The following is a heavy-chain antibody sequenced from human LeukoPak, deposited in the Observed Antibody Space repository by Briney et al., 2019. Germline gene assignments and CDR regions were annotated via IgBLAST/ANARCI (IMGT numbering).Heavy chain of an antibody. CDR3: ARAIRGTMVRGDYYYMDV. Sequence: GGSLRLSCAASGFTFSTYSMNWVRQAPGKGLEWVSSISSSSSYIYYADSVKGRFTISRDNSKNTLYLQMNSLRAEDTAVYYCARAIRGTMVRGDYYYMDVWGKGTTVTISS. CDR2: ISSSSSYI. J-gene: IGHJ6*03. CDR1: GFTFSTYS. D-gene: IGHD3-10*01. V-gene: IGHV3-21*01.